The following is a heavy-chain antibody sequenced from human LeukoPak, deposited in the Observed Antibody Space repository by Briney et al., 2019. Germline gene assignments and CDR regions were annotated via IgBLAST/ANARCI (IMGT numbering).Heavy chain of an antibody. D-gene: IGHD3-9*01. V-gene: IGHV4-34*01. CDR3: ARGSVRDDDGLTGNSYYYGLDA. CDR1: GGSFTNYY. Sequence: PSETLSLTCAVYGGSFTNYYWSWIRQFPGKGLEWIGEIHHRAGTNYNPSLKSRVTISADTSKNQFSLKLTSVTAADTAVFYCARGSVRDDDGLTGNSYYYGLDAWGQGTTVTVSS. CDR2: IHHRAGT. J-gene: IGHJ6*02.